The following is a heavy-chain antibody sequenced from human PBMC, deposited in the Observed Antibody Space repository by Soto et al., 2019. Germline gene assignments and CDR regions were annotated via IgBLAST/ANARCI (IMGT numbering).Heavy chain of an antibody. J-gene: IGHJ3*02. CDR3: AREARGYDFWSGYYGRPDAFDI. CDR2: IYYSGST. V-gene: IGHV4-59*01. CDR1: GGSISSYY. D-gene: IGHD3-3*01. Sequence: SETLSLTCTVSGGSISSYYWSWIRQPPGEGLEWIGYIYYSGSTNYNPSLKSRVTISVDTSKNQFSLKLSSVTAADTAVYYCAREARGYDFWSGYYGRPDAFDIWGQGTMVTVSS.